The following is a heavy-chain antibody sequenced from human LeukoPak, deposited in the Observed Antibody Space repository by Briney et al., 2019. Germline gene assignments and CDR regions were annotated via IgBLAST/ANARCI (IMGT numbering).Heavy chain of an antibody. V-gene: IGHV1-18*01. CDR2: TSAYNGNT. CDR3: ARDWYYDRSADVFDI. Sequence: ASVKVSCKASGYTFTSYGISWVRQAPQEGPEWLGCTSAYNGNTYYAQKLQGRVTMTTDTSTSTAYMELRSLRSDDTAVYYCARDWYYDRSADVFDIWGQGTMVTVSS. CDR1: GYTFTSYG. J-gene: IGHJ3*02. D-gene: IGHD3-22*01.